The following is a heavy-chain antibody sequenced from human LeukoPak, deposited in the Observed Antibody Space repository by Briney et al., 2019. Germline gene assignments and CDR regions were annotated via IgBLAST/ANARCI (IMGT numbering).Heavy chain of an antibody. Sequence: PSQTLSLTCTVSGGSISSGSYYWSWIRQPAGKGLEWIGRIYTSGSTNYNPSLKSRVTISVDTSKNQFSLKLSSVTAADTAVYCCARDGGVDLYSSNSELDYWGQGTLVTVSS. D-gene: IGHD6-13*01. CDR1: GGSISSGSYY. CDR2: IYTSGST. J-gene: IGHJ4*02. CDR3: ARDGGVDLYSSNSELDY. V-gene: IGHV4-61*02.